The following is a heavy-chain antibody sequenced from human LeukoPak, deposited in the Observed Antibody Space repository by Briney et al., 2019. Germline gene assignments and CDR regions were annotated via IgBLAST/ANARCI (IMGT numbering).Heavy chain of an antibody. D-gene: IGHD2-8*02. CDR2: INPNSGGT. CDR3: ARGVFSGVWLYYYYMDV. Sequence: ASVKVSCKASGYTFTGYYMHWVRQAPGQGLEWMGWINPNSGGTNYAQKFQGRVTITRDTSISTAYMELSRLRSDDTAVYYCARGVFSGVWLYYYYMDVWGKGTTVTVSS. V-gene: IGHV1-2*02. CDR1: GYTFTGYY. J-gene: IGHJ6*03.